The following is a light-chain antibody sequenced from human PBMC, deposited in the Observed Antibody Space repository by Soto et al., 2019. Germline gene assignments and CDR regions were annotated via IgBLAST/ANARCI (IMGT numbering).Light chain of an antibody. CDR1: QSLLHSNGYNY. V-gene: IGKV2-28*01. J-gene: IGKJ3*01. CDR3: MQALQTSD. CDR2: LGS. Sequence: DIVMTQSPLSLPVTPGEPASISCRSSQSLLHSNGYNYLDWYLQKPGQSPQLLIYLGSNRASGVPDRFSGSGSGTDFTLKISRVEAEDVGVYYGMQALQTSDFGPGTKVDIK.